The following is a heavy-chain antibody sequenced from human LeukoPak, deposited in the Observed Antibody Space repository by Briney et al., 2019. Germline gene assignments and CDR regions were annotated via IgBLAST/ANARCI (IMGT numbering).Heavy chain of an antibody. V-gene: IGHV3-20*04. CDR3: ARDQGPTYYDFWSGFPNYYYYYYMDV. D-gene: IGHD3-3*01. CDR1: GFTFDDYG. Sequence: GGSLRLSCAASGFTFDDYGMSWVRQAPGKGLEWVSGINWSGGSTGYADSVKGRFTISRDNAKNSLYLQMNSLRAEDTALYYCARDQGPTYYDFWSGFPNYYYYYYMDVWGKGTTVTVSS. J-gene: IGHJ6*03. CDR2: INWSGGST.